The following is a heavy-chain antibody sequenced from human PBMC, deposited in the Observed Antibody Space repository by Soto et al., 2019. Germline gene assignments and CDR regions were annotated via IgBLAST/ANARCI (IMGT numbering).Heavy chain of an antibody. CDR3: AKKVPAALRLYYFFGLDV. CDR1: GASISSDSR. CDR2: ISQSGTT. D-gene: IGHD2-15*01. Sequence: PSETLSLTCAVSGASISSDSRWTWVRQPPGEGLEWIGEISQSGTTKYNPSLASRVTISVDKSKNQFSLRLTSMTAADTAVYYCAKKVPAALRLYYFFGLDVWGQGTTVTVS. V-gene: IGHV4-4*02. J-gene: IGHJ6*02.